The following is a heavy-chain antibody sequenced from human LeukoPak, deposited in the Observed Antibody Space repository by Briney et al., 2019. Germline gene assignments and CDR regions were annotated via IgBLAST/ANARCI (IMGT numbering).Heavy chain of an antibody. V-gene: IGHV4-59*01. J-gene: IGHJ5*02. CDR1: GGSISSYY. Sequence: PSETLSLTCTVSGGSISSYYWSWIRQPPGKGLEWIGYIYYSGSTNYNPSLKSRVTISVDTSKNQFSLKLSSVTAADTAVYYCARESRVSTNWFDPWGQGTLVTVSS. CDR3: ARESRVSTNWFDP. CDR2: IYYSGST.